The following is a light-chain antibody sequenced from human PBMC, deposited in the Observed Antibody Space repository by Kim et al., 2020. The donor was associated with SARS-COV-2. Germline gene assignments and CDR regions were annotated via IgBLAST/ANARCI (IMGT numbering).Light chain of an antibody. CDR2: DVS. CDR3: SSYRMSNTVL. Sequence: GQSITISCTGSSRDVGGPNYVSWYQQYPGKAPKLIIYDVSERPSGVSNRFSGSNSGNTASLTISGLQAEDEADYYCSSYRMSNTVLFGGGTKVTVL. J-gene: IGLJ2*01. V-gene: IGLV2-14*04. CDR1: SRDVGGPNY.